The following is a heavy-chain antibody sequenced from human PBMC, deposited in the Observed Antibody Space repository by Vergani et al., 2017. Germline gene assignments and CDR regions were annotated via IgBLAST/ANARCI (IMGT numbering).Heavy chain of an antibody. J-gene: IGHJ4*02. D-gene: IGHD3-3*01. CDR2: INQSGST. CDR3: ARVRRITIFGVVMTPFDY. Sequence: QVQLQESGPGLVKPSETLSLTCTVYGGSFSGYYWSWIRQPPGKGLEWIGEINQSGSTKNNPSLKSRVTISVDTSKNQFSLKLSSVTAADTAVYYCARVRRITIFGVVMTPFDYWGQGTLVTVSS. V-gene: IGHV4-34*01. CDR1: GGSFSGYY.